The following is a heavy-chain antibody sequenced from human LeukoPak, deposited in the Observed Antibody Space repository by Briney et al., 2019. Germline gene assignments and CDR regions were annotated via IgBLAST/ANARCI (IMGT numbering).Heavy chain of an antibody. CDR2: IYPGDSDT. CDR1: GYSFTNYW. V-gene: IGHV5-51*01. CDR3: ARTGYTSRWAIDY. J-gene: IGHJ4*02. D-gene: IGHD6-13*01. Sequence: GESLKISCKGSGYSFTNYWIGWVRQMPGKGLKWMGIIYPGDSDTRYRPSFQGQVTISADKSISTAYLQWSSLKASDTAMYYCARTGYTSRWAIDYWGQGTLVTVSS.